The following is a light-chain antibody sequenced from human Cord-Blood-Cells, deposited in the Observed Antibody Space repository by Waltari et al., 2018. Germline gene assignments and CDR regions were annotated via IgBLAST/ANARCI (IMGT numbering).Light chain of an antibody. CDR3: SSYTSSSLWV. V-gene: IGLV2-14*01. CDR2: DVS. Sequence: QSALTQPASVSGSPGQSITISCTGTSSDVGGYNYVSWYPQHPGKAPKLMIYDVSKRPSGVSNRFSGSKSGNTASLTISGLQAEDEADYYCSSYTSSSLWVFGGGTKLTVL. CDR1: SSDVGGYNY. J-gene: IGLJ3*02.